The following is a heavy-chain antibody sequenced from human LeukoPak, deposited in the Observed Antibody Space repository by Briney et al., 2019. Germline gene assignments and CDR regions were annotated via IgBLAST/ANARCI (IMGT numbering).Heavy chain of an antibody. J-gene: IGHJ6*03. D-gene: IGHD6-13*01. CDR1: GFTFNSYT. CDR2: ISDSGYST. Sequence: PGGSLRLSCAASGFTFNSYTMSWVRQAPGKGLEWVSAISDSGYSTYYADSVKGRFTISRDRSKNTVYLQMNGLRADDAAVYYCARDRIEQQRTLGRSSNYYYYYYMDVWGKGTTVTVSS. CDR3: ARDRIEQQRTLGRSSNYYYYYYMDV. V-gene: IGHV3-23*01.